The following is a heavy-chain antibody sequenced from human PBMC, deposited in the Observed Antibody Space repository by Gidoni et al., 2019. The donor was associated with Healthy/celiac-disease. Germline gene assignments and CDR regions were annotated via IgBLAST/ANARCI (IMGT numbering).Heavy chain of an antibody. V-gene: IGHV4-59*01. CDR2: IYYSGST. J-gene: IGHJ3*02. CDR3: ASTWFGELFSAFDI. CDR1: GVSISSYY. D-gene: IGHD3-10*01. Sequence: QVQLQESGPGLVKPSETLSLTCTVSGVSISSYYWSWIRQPPGKGLEWIGYIYYSGSTNYNPSLKSRVTISVDTSKNQFSLKLSSVTAADTAVYYCASTWFGELFSAFDIWGQGTMVTVSS.